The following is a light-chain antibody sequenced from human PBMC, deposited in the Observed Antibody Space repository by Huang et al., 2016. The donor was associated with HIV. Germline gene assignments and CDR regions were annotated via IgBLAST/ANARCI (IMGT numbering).Light chain of an antibody. CDR2: EAS. J-gene: IGKJ1*01. CDR3: QQDNSHPGT. CDR1: QSISSW. V-gene: IGKV1-5*03. Sequence: DIQMTQSPPTLSRSVGDRVTITCRASQSISSWLAWYQQKPGKAPKLLIYEASKLQSGVPSRFSGRRSGTEFTLTISSLQPGDFATYYCQQDNSHPGTGGLGTKVEIK.